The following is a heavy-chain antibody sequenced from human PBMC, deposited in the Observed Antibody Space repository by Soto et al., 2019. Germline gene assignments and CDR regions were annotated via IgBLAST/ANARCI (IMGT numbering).Heavy chain of an antibody. CDR2: IYYRPKWYN. V-gene: IGHV6-1*01. CDR1: GDSVSSNSAA. J-gene: IGHJ4*02. D-gene: IGHD6-13*01. Sequence: QTLSLTRAISGDSVSSNSAAWNWIRQSPSRGLEWLGRIYYRPKWYNDYAVSVKSRITINPDTSKNQFSLQLNSVTPEDTAVYYCARTKRVAAASKWMSVYFDYLGQGNLGTV. CDR3: ARTKRVAAASKWMSVYFDY.